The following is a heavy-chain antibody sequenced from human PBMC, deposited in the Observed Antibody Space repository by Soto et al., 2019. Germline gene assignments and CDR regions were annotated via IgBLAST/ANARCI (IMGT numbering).Heavy chain of an antibody. Sequence: EVQLVESGGDLVQPGGYLRLSCAASGFTFSSYWMSWVRQAPGKGLEWVANIKEDGRETYYVDSVKGRFTISRDNARYSLHLQMNSLSADDSAVYYGARFTRRVAGDYWGQGTLVTVSS. J-gene: IGHJ4*02. CDR1: GFTFSSYW. V-gene: IGHV3-7*02. CDR2: IKEDGRET. D-gene: IGHD6-19*01. CDR3: ARFTRRVAGDY.